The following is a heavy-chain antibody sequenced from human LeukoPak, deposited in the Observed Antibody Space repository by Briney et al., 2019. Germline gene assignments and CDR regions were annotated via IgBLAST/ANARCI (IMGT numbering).Heavy chain of an antibody. D-gene: IGHD2-8*01. CDR3: AKDVRRCNGGCT. V-gene: IGHV3-53*01. J-gene: IGHJ5*02. Sequence: GGSLRLSCAASGFSVSNNYMSWVRQAPGKGLEWVSLIYSGGDKRYAASVKGRFTISRDNSKNTLYLQMDSLRVEGTAIYYCAKDVRRCNGGCTWGQGTLVTVSS. CDR1: GFSVSNNY. CDR2: IYSGGDK.